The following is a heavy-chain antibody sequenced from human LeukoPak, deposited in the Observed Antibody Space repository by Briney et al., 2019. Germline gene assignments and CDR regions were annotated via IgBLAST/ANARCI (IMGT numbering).Heavy chain of an antibody. CDR3: ARALKSFPDDY. J-gene: IGHJ4*02. CDR2: TSAYNGNT. V-gene: IGHV1-18*01. Sequence: ASVKVSCKASGGTFSSYAISWVRQAPGQGLEWMGWTSAYNGNTNYAQKLQGRVTMTTDTSTSTAYMELRSLRSDDTAVYYCARALKSFPDDYWGQGTLVTVSS. CDR1: GGTFSSYA. D-gene: IGHD2/OR15-2a*01.